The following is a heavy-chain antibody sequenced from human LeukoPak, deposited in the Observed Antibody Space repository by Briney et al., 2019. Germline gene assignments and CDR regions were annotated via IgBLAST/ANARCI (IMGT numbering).Heavy chain of an antibody. J-gene: IGHJ4*02. CDR1: GFTVSSNY. D-gene: IGHD3-22*01. V-gene: IGHV3-53*01. CDR3: ARGGPYYYDSSSFDY. Sequence: GGSLRLSCAASGFTVSSNYMSWVRQAPGKGLEWVSVIYSGSSTYYADSVKGRFTISRDNSKNTLYLQMNSLRAEDTAVYYCARGGPYYYDSSSFDYWGQGTLVTVSS. CDR2: IYSGSST.